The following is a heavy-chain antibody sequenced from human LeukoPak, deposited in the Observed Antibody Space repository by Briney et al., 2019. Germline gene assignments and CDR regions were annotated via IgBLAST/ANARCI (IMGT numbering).Heavy chain of an antibody. CDR3: ANEIRPNDY. CDR1: GFIFSNYA. D-gene: IGHD4-17*01. J-gene: IGHJ4*02. Sequence: GGSLRLSCAASGFIFSNYAMSWVRQAPGKGLEWVSAISGNGGNTYYADSVKGRFTISRDNSKNTLYLQMNSLSADDTAMYYCANEIRPNDYWGQGTLVTVSS. V-gene: IGHV3-23*01. CDR2: ISGNGGNT.